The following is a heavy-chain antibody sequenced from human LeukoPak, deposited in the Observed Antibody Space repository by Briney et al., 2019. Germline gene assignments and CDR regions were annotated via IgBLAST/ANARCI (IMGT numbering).Heavy chain of an antibody. V-gene: IGHV3-11*04. CDR2: ISSSGSTI. D-gene: IGHD3-22*01. Sequence: PGGSLRLPCAASGFTFSDYYMSWIRQAPGEGLEWVSYISSSGSTIYYADSVKGRFTISRDNAKNSLYLQMNSLRAEDTAVYYCARDPVYYDTKLDYWGQGTLVTVSS. CDR1: GFTFSDYY. J-gene: IGHJ4*02. CDR3: ARDPVYYDTKLDY.